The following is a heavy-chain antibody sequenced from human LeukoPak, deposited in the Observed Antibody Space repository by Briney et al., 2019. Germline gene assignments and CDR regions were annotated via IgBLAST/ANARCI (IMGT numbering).Heavy chain of an antibody. V-gene: IGHV4-4*07. CDR3: ARLVFRGGRFVDY. J-gene: IGHJ4*02. CDR1: GGSISSYY. D-gene: IGHD3-10*01. Sequence: SETLSLTCTVSGGSISSYYWSWIRQPAGKGLEWIGHIYASGSTNYNPSLKSRVTISVDTSKNQFSLKLNSVTAADTAVYSCARLVFRGGRFVDYWGQGTLVTVSS. CDR2: IYASGST.